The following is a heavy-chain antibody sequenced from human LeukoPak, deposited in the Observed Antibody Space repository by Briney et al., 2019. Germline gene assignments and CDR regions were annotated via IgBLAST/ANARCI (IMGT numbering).Heavy chain of an antibody. CDR1: GYTFTGYY. Sequence: GASVKVSCKASGYTFTGYYMHWVRQAPGQGLEWMGWINPNSGGTNYAQKFQGRVTMTRDTFISTAYMELSRLRSDDTAVYYCARGPPLKAFGFDSWGQGTLVTVSS. CDR3: ARGPPLKAFGFDS. V-gene: IGHV1-2*02. CDR2: INPNSGGT. J-gene: IGHJ5*02.